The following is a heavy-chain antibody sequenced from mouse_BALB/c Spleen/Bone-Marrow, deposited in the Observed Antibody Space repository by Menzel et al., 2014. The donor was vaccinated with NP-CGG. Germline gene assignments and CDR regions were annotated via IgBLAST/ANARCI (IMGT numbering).Heavy chain of an antibody. CDR3: IRPYDGYYAWFAY. Sequence: EVQLQESGGGLVQPGGSRKLSCAASGFTFSSFGMHWVRQAPEKGLEWVAYISSDSTAIYYADTVKGRFTISRDNPKNTLFLQMTSLRSEDTATYYCIRPYDGYYAWFAYWGQGTLVTVSA. J-gene: IGHJ3*01. CDR1: GFTFSSFG. V-gene: IGHV5-17*02. D-gene: IGHD2-3*01. CDR2: ISSDSTAI.